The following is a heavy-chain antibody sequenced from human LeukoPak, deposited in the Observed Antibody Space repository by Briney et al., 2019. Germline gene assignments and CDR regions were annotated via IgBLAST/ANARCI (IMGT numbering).Heavy chain of an antibody. J-gene: IGHJ4*02. CDR2: INAGNGNT. Sequence: ASVKVSCKASGYTFTSYGMHWVRQAPGQRLEWMRWINAGNGNTKYSQKFQGRVTITRDTSASTAYMELSSLRSEDTAVYYCASGGPYDYVWGSYRHWGQGTLVTVSS. V-gene: IGHV1-3*01. CDR1: GYTFTSYG. CDR3: ASGGPYDYVWGSYRH. D-gene: IGHD3-16*02.